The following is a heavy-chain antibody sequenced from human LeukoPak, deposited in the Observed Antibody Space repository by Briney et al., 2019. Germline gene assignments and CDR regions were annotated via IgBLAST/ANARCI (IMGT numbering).Heavy chain of an antibody. CDR3: AKTRGDRPLYYFDY. Sequence: GGSLRLSCAASGFTFDDYGMSWVRQAPGKGLEWVSVIYSGGSTKYADPVKGRFTISRDNSKNTLYLQMNSLRAEDTAVYYCAKTRGDRPLYYFDYWGQGTLVTVSS. J-gene: IGHJ4*02. CDR2: IYSGGST. D-gene: IGHD6-6*01. V-gene: IGHV3-23*03. CDR1: GFTFDDYG.